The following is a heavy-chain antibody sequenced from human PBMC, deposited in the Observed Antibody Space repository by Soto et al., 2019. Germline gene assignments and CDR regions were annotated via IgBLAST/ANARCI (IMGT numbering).Heavy chain of an antibody. CDR2: ISYNGRT. D-gene: IGHD2-21*02. Sequence: SDSPALSCNVSGGSVTVDGYYWTWIRQPPGKGLEWLGYISYNGRTNYNPSLKSRVTISVDTSRKQFFLRLTSVTAADTAIYYCARDPCGSDCYSGLDYWGQGSLVTVSS. J-gene: IGHJ4*02. V-gene: IGHV4-61*08. CDR1: GGSVTVDGYY. CDR3: ARDPCGSDCYSGLDY.